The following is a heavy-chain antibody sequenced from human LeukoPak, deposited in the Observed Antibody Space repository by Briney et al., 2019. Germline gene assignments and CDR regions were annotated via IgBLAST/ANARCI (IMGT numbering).Heavy chain of an antibody. D-gene: IGHD6-19*01. Sequence: GGSLRLSCTASEFTVSTNYMSWVRQAPGKGLEWVSIIYTTGGKYYADSVKGRFTISRDNSKHTLYLQMNSLRGEDTAVYYCARGSDGWFAFDYWGQGILVTVSS. J-gene: IGHJ4*02. CDR2: IYTTGGK. CDR1: EFTVSTNY. V-gene: IGHV3-66*01. CDR3: ARGSDGWFAFDY.